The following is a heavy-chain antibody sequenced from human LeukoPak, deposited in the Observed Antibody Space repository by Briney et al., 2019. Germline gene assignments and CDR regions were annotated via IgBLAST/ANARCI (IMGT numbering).Heavy chain of an antibody. CDR3: ARDKVATVDY. V-gene: IGHV3-33*08. D-gene: IGHD5-12*01. CDR2: IWNDGSNK. J-gene: IGHJ4*02. Sequence: PGGSLRLSCAASGFTSSSYGMHWVRQAPGKGLEWVAVIWNDGSNKYYADSVKGRFTISRDNSKNTLYLQMNSLRAEDTAVYYCARDKVATVDYWGQGTLVTVSS. CDR1: GFTSSSYG.